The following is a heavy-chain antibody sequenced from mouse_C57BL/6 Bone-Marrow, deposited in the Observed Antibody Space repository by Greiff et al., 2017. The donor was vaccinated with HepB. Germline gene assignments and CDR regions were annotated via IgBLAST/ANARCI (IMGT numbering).Heavy chain of an antibody. J-gene: IGHJ3*01. CDR2: IYPGNSDT. D-gene: IGHD1-1*01. Sequence: VHVKQSGTVLARPGASVKMSCKTSGYTFTSYWMHWVKQRPGQGLECIGAIYPGNSDTSYNQKFKGKAKLTAVTSASTAYMELSSLTNEDSAVYYCTRGGYGSSYPSWFAYWGQGTLVTVSA. CDR1: GYTFTSYW. CDR3: TRGGYGSSYPSWFAY. V-gene: IGHV1-5*01.